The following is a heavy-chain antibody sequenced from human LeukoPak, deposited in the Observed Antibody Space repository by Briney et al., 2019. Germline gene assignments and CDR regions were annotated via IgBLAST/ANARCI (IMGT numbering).Heavy chain of an antibody. Sequence: GASVKVSCTASGGTFSSYAISWVRQAPGQGLEWMGRIIPIFGIANYAQKFQGRVTITADKSTSTAYMELSSLRSEDTAVYYCAHTAMVRGLYYYYGMDVWGQGTTVTVSS. CDR1: GGTFSSYA. D-gene: IGHD5-18*01. J-gene: IGHJ6*02. CDR3: AHTAMVRGLYYYYGMDV. CDR2: IIPIFGIA. V-gene: IGHV1-69*04.